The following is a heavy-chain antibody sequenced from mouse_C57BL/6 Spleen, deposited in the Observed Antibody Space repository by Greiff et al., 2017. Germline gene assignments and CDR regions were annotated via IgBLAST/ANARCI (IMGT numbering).Heavy chain of an antibody. V-gene: IGHV1-69*01. D-gene: IGHD2-2*01. Sequence: QVQLQQPGAELVMPGASVKLSCKASGYTFTSYWMPWVKQRPGQGLEWIGEIDPSDSYTNYNQKFKGKSTLTVDKSSSTAYMQLSSLTSEDSAVYYCARRRYGYDGYYAMDYWGQGTSVTVSS. CDR2: IDPSDSYT. J-gene: IGHJ4*01. CDR3: ARRRYGYDGYYAMDY. CDR1: GYTFTSYW.